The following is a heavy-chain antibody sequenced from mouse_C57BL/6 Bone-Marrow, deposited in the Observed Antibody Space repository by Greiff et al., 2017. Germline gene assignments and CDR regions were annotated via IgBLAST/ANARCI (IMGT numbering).Heavy chain of an antibody. J-gene: IGHJ4*01. CDR1: GYTFTSYW. CDR3: ARDGNVFSYAMDY. CDR2: IDPSDSYT. D-gene: IGHD1-1*01. V-gene: IGHV1-69*01. Sequence: QVQLKQPGAELVMPGASVKLSCKASGYTFTSYWMHWVKQRPGQGLEWIGEIDPSDSYTNYNQKFKGKSTLTVDKSSSTAYMQLSSLTSEDSAVYYCARDGNVFSYAMDYWGQGTSVTVSS.